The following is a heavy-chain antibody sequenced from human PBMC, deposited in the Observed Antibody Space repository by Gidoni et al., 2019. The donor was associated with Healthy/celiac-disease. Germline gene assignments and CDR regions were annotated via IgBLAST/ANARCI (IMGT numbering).Heavy chain of an antibody. CDR3: ARVYSSGWYNWFDP. V-gene: IGHV4-4*02. CDR2: IYHSGST. J-gene: IGHJ5*02. Sequence: QVQLQESGPGLVKPSGTLSLTCAVSGGSIRSSNWWSWVRQPPGKGLERIGEIYHSGSTNYNPSLKSRVTISVDKSKNQFSLKLSSVTAADTAVYYCARVYSSGWYNWFDPWGQGTLVTVSS. CDR1: GGSIRSSNW. D-gene: IGHD6-19*01.